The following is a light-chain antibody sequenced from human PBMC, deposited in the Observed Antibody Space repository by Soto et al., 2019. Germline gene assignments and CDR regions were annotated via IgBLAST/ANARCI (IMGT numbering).Light chain of an antibody. Sequence: ENVLTQSPSTLSLSPGERATLSCRASQSVTGNYLAWYQQKPGQAPRLLLYCAYSRATGIPDRFSGSGSGTDLTLTSRRLEPEDVAVYSCHQYGAWPLPGSSPLPFGGGTKVETK. CDR1: QSVTGNY. V-gene: IGKV3-20*01. CDR3: HQYGAWPLPGSSPLP. CDR2: CAY. J-gene: IGKJ4*01.